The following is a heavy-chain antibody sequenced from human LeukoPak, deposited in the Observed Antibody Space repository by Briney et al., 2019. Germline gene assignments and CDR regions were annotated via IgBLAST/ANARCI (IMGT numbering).Heavy chain of an antibody. V-gene: IGHV3-23*01. CDR3: AKDPLRFLEWLPPHYYYYMDV. Sequence: GSLRLSCAASGFTFSSYAMSWVRQAPGKGLEWVPAISGSGGSTYYADSVKGRFTISRDNSKNTLYLQMNSLRAEDTAVYYCAKDPLRFLEWLPPHYYYYMDVWGKGTTVTVSS. J-gene: IGHJ6*03. CDR2: ISGSGGST. D-gene: IGHD3-3*01. CDR1: GFTFSSYA.